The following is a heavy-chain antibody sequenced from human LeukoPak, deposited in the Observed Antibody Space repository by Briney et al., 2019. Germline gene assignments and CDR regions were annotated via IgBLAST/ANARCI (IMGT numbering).Heavy chain of an antibody. CDR3: ARGPSKYYFDY. J-gene: IGHJ4*02. CDR2: ISSNSGTI. V-gene: IGHV3-48*04. Sequence: GGSLRLSCAASGFTFSSYSMNWVRQAPGRGLEWVSYISSNSGTINYADSVKGRFTISRDNAKNSLYLQMNSLRAEDTAVYYCARGPSKYYFDYWSQGTLVTVSS. CDR1: GFTFSSYS.